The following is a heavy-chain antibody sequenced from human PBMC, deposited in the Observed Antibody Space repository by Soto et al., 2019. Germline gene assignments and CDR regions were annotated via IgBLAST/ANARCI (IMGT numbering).Heavy chain of an antibody. Sequence: SETLSLTCAVSGGSISSSNWWSWVRQPPGKGLEWIGEIYHSGSTNYNPSLKSRVTISVDKSKNQFSLKLSSVTAADTAVYYCARQRRSLGYYYCGMDVWGQGTTVTVSS. CDR1: GGSISSSNW. CDR3: ARQRRSLGYYYCGMDV. D-gene: IGHD6-25*01. CDR2: IYHSGST. V-gene: IGHV4-4*02. J-gene: IGHJ6*02.